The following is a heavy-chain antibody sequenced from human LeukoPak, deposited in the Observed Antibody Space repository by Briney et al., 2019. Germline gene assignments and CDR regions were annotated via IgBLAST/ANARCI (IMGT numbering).Heavy chain of an antibody. CDR2: MYNSGTT. CDR1: GGSVSSYY. CDR3: ARDQGYSYDY. V-gene: IGHV4-59*02. J-gene: IGHJ4*02. D-gene: IGHD3-10*01. Sequence: SGTLSLTCSVSGGSVSSYYWSWIRQPPGKGLEWVGYMYNSGTTYYSPSLKSRVTISVDTSKNQLSLKLSSVTAADTAVYYCARDQGYSYDYWGQGTLVTVSS.